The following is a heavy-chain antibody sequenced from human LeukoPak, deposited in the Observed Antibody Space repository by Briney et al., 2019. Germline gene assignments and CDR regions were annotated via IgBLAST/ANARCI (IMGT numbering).Heavy chain of an antibody. J-gene: IGHJ4*02. CDR3: ARGGTRWLPDY. D-gene: IGHD1-7*01. Sequence: ASVKVSCKASGYTFTGYYMHWVRQAPGQGLEWMGWMDPNSGNTGYAQKFQGRVTMTRNTSISTAYMELSSLRSEDTAVYYCARGGTRWLPDYWGQGTLVAVSS. CDR1: GYTFTGYY. CDR2: MDPNSGNT. V-gene: IGHV1-8*02.